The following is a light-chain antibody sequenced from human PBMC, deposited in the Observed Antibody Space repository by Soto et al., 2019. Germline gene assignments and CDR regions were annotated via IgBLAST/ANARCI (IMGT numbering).Light chain of an antibody. J-gene: IGKJ1*01. Sequence: EIVLTQSPGTLSLSPGERATLSCRASQSLTSDYLAWYQQKPGQTPRLLIHGASSRATGIPDRFSGSGSGTDFTLTISRLEPEDSAVYYCQRSGRPFGQGTKVEIQ. CDR2: GAS. CDR1: QSLTSDY. V-gene: IGKV3-20*01. CDR3: QRSGRP.